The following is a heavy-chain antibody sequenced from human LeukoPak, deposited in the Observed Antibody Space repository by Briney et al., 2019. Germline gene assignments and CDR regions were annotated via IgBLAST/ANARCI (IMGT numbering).Heavy chain of an antibody. J-gene: IGHJ4*02. CDR2: FDPEDGET. CDR1: GYTLTELS. V-gene: IGHV1-24*01. Sequence: ASVKVSCKVPGYTLTELSMHWVRQAPGKGLEWMGGFDPEDGETIYAQKFQGRVTMTEDTSTDTAYMELSSLRSEDTAVYYCATGPSMTTVANFDYWGQGTLVTVSS. D-gene: IGHD4-23*01. CDR3: ATGPSMTTVANFDY.